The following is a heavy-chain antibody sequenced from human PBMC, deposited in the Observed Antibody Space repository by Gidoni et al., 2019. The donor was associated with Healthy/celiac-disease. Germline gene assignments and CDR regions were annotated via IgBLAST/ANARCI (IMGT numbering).Heavy chain of an antibody. D-gene: IGHD6-19*01. Sequence: EVQLVESGGGLVQPGGSLRLSCAASGFTFSSYDMHWVRQATGKGLEWVSAIGTAGDTYYPGSVKGRFTISRENAKNSLYLQMNSLRAGDTAVYYCARGGGGRIAVAGTHWFDPWGQGTLVTVSS. CDR3: ARGGGGRIAVAGTHWFDP. J-gene: IGHJ5*02. V-gene: IGHV3-13*04. CDR2: IGTAGDT. CDR1: GFTFSSYD.